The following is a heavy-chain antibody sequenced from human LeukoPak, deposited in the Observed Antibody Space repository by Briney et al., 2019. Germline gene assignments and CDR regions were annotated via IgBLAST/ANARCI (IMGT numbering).Heavy chain of an antibody. J-gene: IGHJ4*02. V-gene: IGHV3-53*01. CDR1: GFTVSSNY. CDR2: IYGGGDT. CDR3: ARDGDSGSYSTFDY. Sequence: PGGSLRLSCAVSGFTVSSNYMSWVRQAPGKWLEWVSVIYGGGDTHYADSVKGRFTISRDNSKNTVYLQMNSLTAEDTAVYYCARDGDSGSYSTFDYWGQGTLVTVSS. D-gene: IGHD1-26*01.